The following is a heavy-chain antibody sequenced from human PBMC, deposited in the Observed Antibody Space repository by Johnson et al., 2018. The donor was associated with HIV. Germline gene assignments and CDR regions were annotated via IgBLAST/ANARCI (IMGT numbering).Heavy chain of an antibody. CDR1: GFTFSSFA. CDR2: ISYDGSNK. Sequence: QVQLVESGGGLVQPGRSLRLSCVASGFTFSSFAMHWVRQAPGKGLEWMAFISYDGSNKYFTDSVRGRFTISRDNSKNTLFLQMNSLRAEDTAVYYCVRRFYDSPAFDIWGQGTLVTVSS. D-gene: IGHD3-22*01. J-gene: IGHJ3*02. V-gene: IGHV3-30-3*02. CDR3: VRRFYDSPAFDI.